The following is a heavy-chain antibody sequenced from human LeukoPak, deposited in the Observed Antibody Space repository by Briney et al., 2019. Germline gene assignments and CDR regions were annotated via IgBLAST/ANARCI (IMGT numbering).Heavy chain of an antibody. V-gene: IGHV4-4*07. CDR2: IYSNEIT. CDR1: GGSISGSY. J-gene: IGHJ4*02. D-gene: IGHD1-26*01. CDR3: ARGSGAATNEALDY. Sequence: SETLSLTCTVSGGSISGSYWTWVRQPAGKGLEWIGRIYSNEITNYNPSLKSRVTMSVDTSKNRFSLKLTSVTAADTAVYYCARGSGAATNEALDYWGQGTLVTVSS.